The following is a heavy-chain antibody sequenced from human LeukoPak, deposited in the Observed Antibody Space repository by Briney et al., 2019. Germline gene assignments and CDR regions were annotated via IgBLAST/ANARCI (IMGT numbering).Heavy chain of an antibody. V-gene: IGHV4-39*01. J-gene: IGHJ6*02. CDR1: GGSISSSSYY. Sequence: SETLSLTCTVSGGSISSSSYYWGWIRQPPGKGLEWIGSIYYSGSTYYNSSLKSRVTISVDTSKNQFTLKLSSVTAADTAVYYCARSLPTLYCSGGSCYSGIRYYYYYYGMDVWGQGTTVTVSS. CDR3: ARSLPTLYCSGGSCYSGIRYYYYYYGMDV. CDR2: IYYSGST. D-gene: IGHD2-15*01.